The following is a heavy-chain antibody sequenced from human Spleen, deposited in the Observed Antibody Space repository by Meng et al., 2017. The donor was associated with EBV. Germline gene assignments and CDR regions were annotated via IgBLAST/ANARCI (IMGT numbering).Heavy chain of an antibody. D-gene: IGHD6-19*01. V-gene: IGHV3-21*01. CDR2: ISSSSSDI. Sequence: EVQLVXSXXXXXKPXGXXXLSXAXSGFTFINYIMNWVRQAPGRGLEWVSSISSSSSDIYYADSVKGRFTISRDNAKNSLYLQMNSLRAEDTAVYYCARDGASVYSSGWYSSYWLDPWGQGTLVTVSS. CDR1: GFTFINYI. CDR3: ARDGASVYSSGWYSSYWLDP. J-gene: IGHJ5*02.